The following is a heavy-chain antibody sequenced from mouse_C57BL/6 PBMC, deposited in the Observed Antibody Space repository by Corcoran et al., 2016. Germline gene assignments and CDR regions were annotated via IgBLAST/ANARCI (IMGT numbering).Heavy chain of an antibody. V-gene: IGHV9-3*01. D-gene: IGHD1-1*01. CDR2: INTYSGVP. CDR3: ARDYYGSSYHWYFDV. CDR1: GYTFTTYG. J-gene: IGHJ1*03. Sequence: QIQLVQSGPELKKPGETVKISCKASGYTFTTYGMSWVKQAPGKGLKWMGWINTYSGVPTYADDFKGRFAFSLETSASTAYLQINNLKNEDTATYFCARDYYGSSYHWYFDVWGTGTTVTVSS.